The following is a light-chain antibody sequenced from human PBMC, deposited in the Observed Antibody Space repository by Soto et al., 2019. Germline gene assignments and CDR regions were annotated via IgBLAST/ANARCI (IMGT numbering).Light chain of an antibody. J-gene: IGKJ1*01. Sequence: EIVLTQSPGTLSLSPGERATLSCRARQSVSSSYLAWYQQKPGQAPRLLIYGASSRATGIPDRFSGSGSETDFTLTISRLEPEDFAVYYCQQYGSSPGTFGQGTKVDIK. V-gene: IGKV3-20*01. CDR1: QSVSSSY. CDR2: GAS. CDR3: QQYGSSPGT.